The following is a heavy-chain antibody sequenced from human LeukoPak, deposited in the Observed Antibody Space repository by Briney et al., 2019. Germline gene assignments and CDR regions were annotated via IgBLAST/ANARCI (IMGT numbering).Heavy chain of an antibody. D-gene: IGHD3-9*01. J-gene: IGHJ5*02. V-gene: IGHV3-30-3*01. CDR3: ARDVDSHWFDP. CDR2: ISYDGNNK. CDR1: GFPFSTYA. Sequence: PGGSLRLSCAASGFPFSTYAMHWVRQAPGKGLEWVAVISYDGNNKYYADSVKGRFTISRDNSKNTLYLQMNSLRAEDTAVYYCARDVDSHWFDPWGQGTLVTVSS.